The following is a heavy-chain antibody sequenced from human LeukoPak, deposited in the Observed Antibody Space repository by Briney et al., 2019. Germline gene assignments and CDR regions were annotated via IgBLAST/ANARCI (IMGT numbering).Heavy chain of an antibody. CDR1: GGSFSGFY. J-gene: IGHJ6*04. V-gene: IGHV4-34*01. CDR2: INHSGST. CDR3: STTRPGPTYFYDGLGV. Sequence: SETLSLTCAVYGGSFSGFYWSWIRQPPGKGLEWIWAINHSGSTNFNPSHKSRVTISLDTSKSHLSMRLSSVTGADTAVYYCSTTRPGPTYFYDGLGVWGEGTTVTVSS. D-gene: IGHD1-26*01.